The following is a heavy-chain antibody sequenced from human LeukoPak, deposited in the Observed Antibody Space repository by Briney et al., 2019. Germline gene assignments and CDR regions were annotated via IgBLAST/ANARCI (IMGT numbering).Heavy chain of an antibody. J-gene: IGHJ4*02. CDR2: IIPIFGTA. V-gene: IGHV1-69*05. CDR3: ARDGYCTNGVCYGGPYYFDY. Sequence: SVKVSCKASGGTFSSYAISWVRQAPGQGLEWMGGIIPIFGTANYAQKFQGRVTITTDESTSTAYMELSSLRSEDTAAYYCARDGYCTNGVCYGGPYYFDYWGQGTLVTVYS. CDR1: GGTFSSYA. D-gene: IGHD2-8*01.